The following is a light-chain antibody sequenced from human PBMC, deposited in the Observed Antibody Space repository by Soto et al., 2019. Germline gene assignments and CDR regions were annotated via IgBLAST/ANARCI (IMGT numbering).Light chain of an antibody. CDR1: QRISNY. Sequence: DIPMTQSPSSLSASVGDRVTITCRASQRISNYLNWYQHKPGKAPRLLIYAASSLQSGVPSRFSGSGYGTDFTLTISSLQPEDFVTYYCQQSYSTLDYTFGQGTKVEIK. J-gene: IGKJ2*01. CDR3: QQSYSTLDYT. CDR2: AAS. V-gene: IGKV1-39*01.